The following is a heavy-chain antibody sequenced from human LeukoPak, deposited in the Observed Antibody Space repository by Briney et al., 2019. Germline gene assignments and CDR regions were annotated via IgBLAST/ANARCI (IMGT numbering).Heavy chain of an antibody. CDR3: ARDPRYSYGYFDY. CDR1: GFTFSSYS. J-gene: IGHJ4*02. Sequence: PGGPLRLSCAASGFTFSSYSMNWVRQAPGKGLEWVSYISSSSSTIYYADSVKGRFTISRDNAKNSLYLQMNSLRAEDTAVYYCARDPRYSYGYFDYWGQGTLVTVSS. D-gene: IGHD5-18*01. V-gene: IGHV3-48*04. CDR2: ISSSSSTI.